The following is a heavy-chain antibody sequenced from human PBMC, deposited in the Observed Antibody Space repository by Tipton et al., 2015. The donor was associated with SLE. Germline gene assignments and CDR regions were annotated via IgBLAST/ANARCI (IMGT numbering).Heavy chain of an antibody. CDR1: GDSISSGYF. V-gene: IGHV4-38-2*01. D-gene: IGHD3-10*01. Sequence: TLSLTCAVSGDSISSGYFWGWIRQPPGKGVEWIGSLFHSGNTYYNPPLKSRVTISVDTSKNQFSLKLSSVTAADTAVYYCARSLPITLTWHYYYAMDVWGQGTTVTVSS. J-gene: IGHJ6*02. CDR2: LFHSGNT. CDR3: ARSLPITLTWHYYYAMDV.